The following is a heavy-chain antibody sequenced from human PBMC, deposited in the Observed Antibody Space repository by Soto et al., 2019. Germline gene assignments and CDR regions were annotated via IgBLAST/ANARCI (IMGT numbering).Heavy chain of an antibody. CDR1: GFTFSSYG. J-gene: IGHJ6*03. Sequence: PGGSLRLSCAASGFTFSSYGMHWVRQAPGKGLEWVAVIWYDGSNKYYADSVKGRFTISRDNSKNTLYLQMNSLRAEDTAVYYCARDLHYSSGWTVEDYYMDFSGKGTTVTVSS. D-gene: IGHD6-19*01. V-gene: IGHV3-33*01. CDR3: ARDLHYSSGWTVEDYYMDF. CDR2: IWYDGSNK.